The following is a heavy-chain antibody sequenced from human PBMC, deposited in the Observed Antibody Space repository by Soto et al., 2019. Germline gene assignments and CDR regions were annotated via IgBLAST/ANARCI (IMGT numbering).Heavy chain of an antibody. V-gene: IGHV1-8*01. CDR2: MNPNSGNT. J-gene: IGHJ6*03. D-gene: IGHD6-13*01. CDR3: ASPARLYSSSWYNRYYYYYMDV. Sequence: QVQLVQSGAEVKKPGASVKVSCKASGYTFTSYDINWVRQATGQGLEWMGWMNPNSGNTGYAQKFQGRVTMTRNTSISTAYMELSSLRSEDTAVYYCASPARLYSSSWYNRYYYYYMDVWGKGTTVTVSS. CDR1: GYTFTSYD.